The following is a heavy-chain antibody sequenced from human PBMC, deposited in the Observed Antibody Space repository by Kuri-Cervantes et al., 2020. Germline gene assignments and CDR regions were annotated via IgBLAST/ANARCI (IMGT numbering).Heavy chain of an antibody. V-gene: IGHV4-39*01. J-gene: IGHJ5*02. D-gene: IGHD3-9*01. CDR1: GGSISSSSYY. CDR2: IYYSGST. Sequence: SETLSLTCTVSGGSISSSSYYWGWIRQPPGKGLEWIGSIYYSGSTYYNPSLKSRVTISVDTSKNQFSLKLSSVTAADTAVYYCARGTDYDILTGYQPNRGEFDPWGQGTLVTVSS. CDR3: ARGTDYDILTGYQPNRGEFDP.